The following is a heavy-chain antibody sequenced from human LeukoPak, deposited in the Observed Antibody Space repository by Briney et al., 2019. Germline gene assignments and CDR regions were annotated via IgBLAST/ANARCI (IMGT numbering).Heavy chain of an antibody. CDR3: AGGEVVSSSWFPHRNY. CDR2: ISSSSSYI. J-gene: IGHJ4*02. V-gene: IGHV3-21*01. D-gene: IGHD6-13*01. CDR1: GFTFSSYS. Sequence: GGSLRLSRAASGFTFSSYSMNRVRQAPGKGLEWVSSISSSSSYIYYADSVEGRFTISRDNAKNSLYLQMNSLRAEDTAVYYCAGGEVVSSSWFPHRNYRGQGTLVTVSS.